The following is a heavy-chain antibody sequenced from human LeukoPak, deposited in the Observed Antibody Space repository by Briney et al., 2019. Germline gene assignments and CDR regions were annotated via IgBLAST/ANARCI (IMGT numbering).Heavy chain of an antibody. CDR3: ARGRIGFGSANYLDS. J-gene: IGHJ4*02. V-gene: IGHV3-64*02. Sequence: PGGSLRLSCEASGFRFDLYAMFWVRQAPGKGLEFVSGIGSNGDDKYYGDSVKDRFTISRDNSKDTLFLQMGSLRLEDTAVYYCARGRIGFGSANYLDSWGQGTLLTVSS. D-gene: IGHD3-16*01. CDR1: GFRFDLYA. CDR2: IGSNGDDK.